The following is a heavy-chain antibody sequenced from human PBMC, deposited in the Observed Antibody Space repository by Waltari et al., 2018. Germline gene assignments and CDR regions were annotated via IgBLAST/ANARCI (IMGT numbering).Heavy chain of an antibody. J-gene: IGHJ6*02. CDR3: ARAQLTMARNLDL. D-gene: IGHD3-10*01. CDR1: GFTFSSYW. V-gene: IGHV3-74*01. CDR2: INSDRSTT. Sequence: EVQLVESGGGLVQPGGSLGLSCVTSGFTFSSYWMHWVRQVPGKGLVWGSRINSDRSTTSDADSVKGRFTISRDNAKNTLDLKMNSLRADDTSVYYCARAQLTMARNLDLWGQGTTVTVSS.